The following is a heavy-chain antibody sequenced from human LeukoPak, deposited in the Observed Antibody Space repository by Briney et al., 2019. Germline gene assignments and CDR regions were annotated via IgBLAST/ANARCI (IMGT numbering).Heavy chain of an antibody. J-gene: IGHJ4*02. Sequence: PGGSLRLSCAASGFTFSSYSMNWVRQAPGKGLEWVSSISSSSSYMYYADSVKGRFTISRDNAKNSLYLQMNSLRAEDTAVYYCARDLVGIAAAHYFDYWGQGTLVTVSS. CDR2: ISSSSSYM. V-gene: IGHV3-21*01. CDR3: ARDLVGIAAAHYFDY. D-gene: IGHD6-13*01. CDR1: GFTFSSYS.